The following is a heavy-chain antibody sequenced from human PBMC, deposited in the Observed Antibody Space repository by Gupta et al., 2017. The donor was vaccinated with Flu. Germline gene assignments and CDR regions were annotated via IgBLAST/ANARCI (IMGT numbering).Heavy chain of an antibody. CDR3: ARAFDDSSGYSDY. J-gene: IGHJ4*02. Sequence: QVQLVQSGAELKKPGASVPVSCKVSGYTFTSYAIHWVRQALGQRLEWMGWINVGNGNTKDSQNFQGRVTMTRDTSASTAYMELSSLRSEDTAVCYGARAFDDSSGYSDYWGQGTLVTVSS. D-gene: IGHD3-22*01. CDR2: INVGNGNT. CDR1: GYTFTSYA. V-gene: IGHV1-3*01.